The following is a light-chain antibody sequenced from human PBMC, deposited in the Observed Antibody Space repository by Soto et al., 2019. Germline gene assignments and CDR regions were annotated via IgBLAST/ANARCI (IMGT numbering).Light chain of an antibody. J-gene: IGKJ5*01. CDR1: QSVTSTY. Sequence: EIVLTQSPGTLSLSPVEMATLSFRASQSVTSTYLAWYQQKPGQAPRLLIYGASSRAIGIPDRFSGSVSGSDFIPTINRLEPEDFAVYYCQQYGSSHTLGQGTRLEI. V-gene: IGKV3-20*01. CDR3: QQYGSSHT. CDR2: GAS.